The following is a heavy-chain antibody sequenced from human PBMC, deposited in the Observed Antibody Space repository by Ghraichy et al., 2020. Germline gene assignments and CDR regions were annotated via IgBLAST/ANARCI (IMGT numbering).Heavy chain of an antibody. J-gene: IGHJ6*02. D-gene: IGHD6-19*01. Sequence: GGSLRLSCAASGFTFSNAWMSWVRQAPGKGLEWVGRIKSKTDGGTTDYAAPVKGRFTISRDDSKNTLYLQMNSLKTEDTAVYYCTREQWLVPVYYYYYYGMDVWGQGTTVTVSS. CDR3: TREQWLVPVYYYYYYGMDV. CDR1: GFTFSNAW. CDR2: IKSKTDGGTT. V-gene: IGHV3-15*01.